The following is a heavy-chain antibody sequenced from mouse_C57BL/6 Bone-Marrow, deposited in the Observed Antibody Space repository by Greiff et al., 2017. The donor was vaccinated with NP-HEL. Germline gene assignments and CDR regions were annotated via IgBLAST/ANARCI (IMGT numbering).Heavy chain of an antibody. D-gene: IGHD4-1*01. CDR2: IDPENGDT. Sequence: VQLQQSGAELVRPGASVKLSCTASGFNIKDDYMHWVKQRPEQGLEWIGWIDPENGDTEYASKFQGKATITADTSSNTGYLQLSSLTSEDTAVYYCTTGWDEDWYFDVWGTGTTVTVSS. CDR3: TTGWDEDWYFDV. CDR1: GFNIKDDY. J-gene: IGHJ1*03. V-gene: IGHV14-4*01.